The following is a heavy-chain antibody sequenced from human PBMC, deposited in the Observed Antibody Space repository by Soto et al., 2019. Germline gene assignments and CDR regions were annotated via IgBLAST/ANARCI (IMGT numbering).Heavy chain of an antibody. J-gene: IGHJ6*02. Sequence: GASVKVSCKASGYTFTSYDINWVRHATGQGLEWMGWMNPNSGNTGYAQKFQGRVTMTRNTSISTAYMELSRLRSEDTAVYYCAIDYGYSSSYGGYYYGMDVWGQGTTVTVSS. V-gene: IGHV1-8*01. CDR3: AIDYGYSSSYGGYYYGMDV. CDR1: GYTFTSYD. D-gene: IGHD6-6*01. CDR2: MNPNSGNT.